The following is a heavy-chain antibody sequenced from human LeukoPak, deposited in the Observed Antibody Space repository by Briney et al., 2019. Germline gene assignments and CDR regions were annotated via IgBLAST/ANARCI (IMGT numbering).Heavy chain of an antibody. J-gene: IGHJ4*02. CDR3: ARISVGATMLAYFDY. CDR2: INPSGGIT. CDR1: GYTFTNYY. Sequence: ASVKVSCKASGYTFTNYYMHWVRQAPGQGLEWMGIINPSGGITNYAQKFQGRVTMTRDMSTSTVYMELSSLRSEDTAVYYCARISVGATMLAYFDYWGQGTLVTVSS. V-gene: IGHV1-46*01. D-gene: IGHD1-26*01.